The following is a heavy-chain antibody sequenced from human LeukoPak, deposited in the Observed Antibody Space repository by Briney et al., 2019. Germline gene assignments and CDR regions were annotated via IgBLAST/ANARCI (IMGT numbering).Heavy chain of an antibody. CDR2: INEDGSTT. CDR3: VRDLGGRSGH. CDR1: GFTFSSYS. Sequence: GGSLRLSCAASGFTFSSYSMNWVRQAPGKGLVWVSRINEDGSTTNYADSVKGRSTIFRDNAKNTLYLQMNSLRAEDTAVYYCVRDLGGRSGHWGQGTLVTVSS. D-gene: IGHD1-26*01. J-gene: IGHJ4*02. V-gene: IGHV3-74*01.